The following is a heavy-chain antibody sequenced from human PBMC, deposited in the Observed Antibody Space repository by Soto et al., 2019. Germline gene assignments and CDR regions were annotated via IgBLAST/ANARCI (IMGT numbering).Heavy chain of an antibody. CDR1: GYTFTSYG. CDR3: VREPERYYDILTPYYYYGMDV. CDR2: ISAYNGNT. V-gene: IGHV1-18*01. Sequence: QVQLVQSGAEVKKPGASVKVSCKASGYTFTSYGISWVRQAPGQGLEWMGWISAYNGNTNYAQKLQGRVTMTTDTSTSTAYMELRSLRSDDTAVYYCVREPERYYDILTPYYYYGMDVWGQGTTVTVSS. J-gene: IGHJ6*02. D-gene: IGHD3-9*01.